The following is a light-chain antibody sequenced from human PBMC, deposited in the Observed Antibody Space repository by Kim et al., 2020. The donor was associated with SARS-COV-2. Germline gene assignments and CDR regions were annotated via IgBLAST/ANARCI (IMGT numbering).Light chain of an antibody. Sequence: QSALTQPRSVSGSPGQSVTISCTGPSSDVPVYHYLSWYQQHPGKAPKLIISDVTDRPSGVPDRFSGSKSGNTASLTISGLQADDAADYYCCSYAGNSISWVFGGGTQLTVL. CDR2: DVT. J-gene: IGLJ3*02. CDR3: CSYAGNSISWV. V-gene: IGLV2-11*01. CDR1: SSDVPVYHY.